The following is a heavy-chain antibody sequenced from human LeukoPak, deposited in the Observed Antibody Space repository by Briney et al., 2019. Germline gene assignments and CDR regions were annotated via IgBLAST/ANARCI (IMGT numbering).Heavy chain of an antibody. Sequence: SETLSLTCTVSGGSISSYYWSWIRQPPGKGLEWIGYIYYSGSTNYNPSLKSRVTISVDTSKNHFSLKLSSVTAADTAVYFCARVRDNSGYYPFDYWGQGILVTVCS. CDR3: ARVRDNSGYYPFDY. J-gene: IGHJ4*02. CDR2: IYYSGST. D-gene: IGHD3-22*01. V-gene: IGHV4-59*01. CDR1: GGSISSYY.